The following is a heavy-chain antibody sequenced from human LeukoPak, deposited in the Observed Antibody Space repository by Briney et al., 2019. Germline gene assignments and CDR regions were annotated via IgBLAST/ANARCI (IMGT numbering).Heavy chain of an antibody. D-gene: IGHD6-13*01. CDR2: IKQDGSEK. J-gene: IGHJ4*02. Sequence: PGGSLRLSCAASGSTFSSYWMSWVRQAPGKGLEWVANIKQDGSEKYYVDSVKGRFTISRDNAKNSLYLQMNSLRAEDTAVYYCATFSSSWYAEDYWGQGTLVTVSS. CDR3: ATFSSSWYAEDY. CDR1: GSTFSSYW. V-gene: IGHV3-7*01.